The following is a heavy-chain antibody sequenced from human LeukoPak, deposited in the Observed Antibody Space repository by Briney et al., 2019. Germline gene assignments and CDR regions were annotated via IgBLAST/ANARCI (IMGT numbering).Heavy chain of an antibody. D-gene: IGHD3-22*01. V-gene: IGHV4-59*08. CDR3: ARVCDSHFDY. CDR1: GGSISNYY. Sequence: SETLSLTCTVSGGSISNYYWSWIRQPPGKGLEWIGYIYYSGSTYYNPSLKSRVTISVDTSKNQFSLKLSSVTAADTAVYYCARVCDSHFDYWGQGTLVTVSS. J-gene: IGHJ4*02. CDR2: IYYSGST.